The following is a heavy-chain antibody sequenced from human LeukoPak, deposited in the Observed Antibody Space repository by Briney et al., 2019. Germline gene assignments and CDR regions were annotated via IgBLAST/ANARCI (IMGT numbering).Heavy chain of an antibody. CDR3: AKRRGNNSGRSDH. D-gene: IGHD6-25*01. CDR1: GFTFSDYW. CDR2: IKQDGSAK. Sequence: GGSLRLSCTASGFTFSDYWMTWVRQAPGKGLEWVANIKQDGSAKYYVDSVKGRFTISRDNAKNSLYLQMDSLRVEDTATYYCAKRRGNNSGRSDHWGQGTLVTVSS. J-gene: IGHJ4*02. V-gene: IGHV3-7*01.